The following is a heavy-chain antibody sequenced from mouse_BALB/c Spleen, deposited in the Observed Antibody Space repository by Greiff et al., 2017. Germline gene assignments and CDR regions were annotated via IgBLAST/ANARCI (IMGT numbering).Heavy chain of an antibody. V-gene: IGHV1S127*01. J-gene: IGHJ3*01. CDR2: IDPSDSYT. D-gene: IGHD1-1*01. Sequence: VQLQQPGAELVKPGASVKMSCKASGYTFTSYWMHWVKQRPGQGLEWIGVIDPSDSYTSYNQKFKGKATLTVDTSSSTAYMQLSSLTSEDSAVYYCTRSYYYGSSYPWFAYWGQGTLVTVSA. CDR1: GYTFTSYW. CDR3: TRSYYYGSSYPWFAY.